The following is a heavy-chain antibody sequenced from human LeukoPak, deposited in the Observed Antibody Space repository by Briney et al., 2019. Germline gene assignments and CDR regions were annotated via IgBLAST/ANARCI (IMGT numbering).Heavy chain of an antibody. CDR2: IYSGGST. Sequence: GGSLRLSCAASGVTVSSNYMSWVRQAPGKGLEWVSIIYSGGSTFYADSVKGRFTISRDNSKNTLYLQMNSLRAEDTAVYYCARGGSYLSAFDIWGQGTMVTVSS. CDR3: ARGGSYLSAFDI. V-gene: IGHV3-53*01. D-gene: IGHD1-26*01. CDR1: GVTVSSNY. J-gene: IGHJ3*02.